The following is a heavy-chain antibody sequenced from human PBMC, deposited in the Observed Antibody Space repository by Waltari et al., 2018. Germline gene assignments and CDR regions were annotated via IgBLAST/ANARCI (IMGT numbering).Heavy chain of an antibody. J-gene: IGHJ5*02. CDR3: ASSRITGTTVNWFDP. D-gene: IGHD1-7*01. V-gene: IGHV4-38-2*01. CDR2: IYHSGST. CDR1: GYSISSGYY. Sequence: QVQLQESGPGLVKPSETLSLTCSVSGYSISSGYYWGWIRQPPGKGLEWIGSIYHSGSTDYNPSLKSRVTISVDTSKNQFSLKLSSVTAADTAVYYCASSRITGTTVNWFDPWAREPWSPSPQ.